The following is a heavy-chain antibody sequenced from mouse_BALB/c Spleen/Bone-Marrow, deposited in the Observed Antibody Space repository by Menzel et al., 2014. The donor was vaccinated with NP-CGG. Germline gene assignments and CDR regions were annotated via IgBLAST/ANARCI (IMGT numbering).Heavy chain of an antibody. CDR3: ARFPMDY. J-gene: IGHJ4*01. CDR1: GFTFTDYY. Sequence: VQLKESGGGLVQPGGSLRLSCTTSGFTFTDYYMSWVRQPPGKALEWLAFIRNKAYGYTTEYSASVRGRFTISRDNSQSILYLQMNTLRAEDSATYYCARFPMDYWGQGTSVTVSS. CDR2: IRNKAYGYTT. V-gene: IGHV7-3*02.